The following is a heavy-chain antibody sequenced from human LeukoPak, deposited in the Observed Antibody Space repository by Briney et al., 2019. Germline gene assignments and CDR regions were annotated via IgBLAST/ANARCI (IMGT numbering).Heavy chain of an antibody. CDR3: AREGCDSNGYPFFDI. CDR1: GGTFSSYA. Sequence: GASVKVSCKASGGTFSSYAISWVRQAPGQGLEWMGRIHPSGGSTSYAQKLHGRVTMTSDTSINTLYMELNSLAPEDTAVYYCAREGCDSNGYPFFDIWGQGTMVTASS. CDR2: IHPSGGST. J-gene: IGHJ3*02. D-gene: IGHD4-11*01. V-gene: IGHV1-46*04.